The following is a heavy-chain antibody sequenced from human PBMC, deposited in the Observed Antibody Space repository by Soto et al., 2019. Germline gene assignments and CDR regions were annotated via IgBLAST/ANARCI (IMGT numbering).Heavy chain of an antibody. CDR1: GGTFSSYP. J-gene: IGHJ6*02. CDR3: ARDAERGYSYGYYYGMDV. V-gene: IGHV1-69*01. D-gene: IGHD5-18*01. CDR2: IFPIFGTA. Sequence: QVQLVQSGAEVKKPGSSVKFSCKASGGTFSSYPISWLRQAPEQGLEWMGGIFPIFGTANYAQKFQGRVTITADESTSTAYMELSSLRSEDTAVYYCARDAERGYSYGYYYGMDVWGQGTTVTVSS.